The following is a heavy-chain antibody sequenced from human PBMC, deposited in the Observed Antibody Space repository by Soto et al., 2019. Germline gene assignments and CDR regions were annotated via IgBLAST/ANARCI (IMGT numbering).Heavy chain of an antibody. CDR2: IYSIGST. D-gene: IGHD6-13*01. J-gene: IGHJ6*02. CDR1: GGSISSSSY. V-gene: IGHV4-39*01. CDR3: RRSSRYSTDV. Sequence: QLQLQESGPGLVKPSETLSLTCTVSGGSISSSSYWGWIRQPPGKGLEWIGSIYSIGSTYYNPSLKSRVTISVDTSKNQFSLKLSSVTAADTAVYYCRRSSRYSTDVWGQGTTVIVSS.